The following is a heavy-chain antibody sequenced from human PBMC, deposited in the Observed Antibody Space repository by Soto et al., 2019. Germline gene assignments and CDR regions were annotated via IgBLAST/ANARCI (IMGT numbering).Heavy chain of an antibody. D-gene: IGHD2-21*01. J-gene: IGHJ4*02. CDR3: ARVFPDGWVEPGVVLGYLDT. Sequence: QAQLVQSGAEVKEPGSSVKFSCTASVEFFSKYGISWVRQAPGQGLELLGGIIPIFGTISYAEKFQGRVTIAADESTNTVYMKLRSLRSADTAVYYCARVFPDGWVEPGVVLGYLDTWGRGTLVTVPS. V-gene: IGHV1-69*01. CDR1: VEFFSKYG. CDR2: IIPIFGTI.